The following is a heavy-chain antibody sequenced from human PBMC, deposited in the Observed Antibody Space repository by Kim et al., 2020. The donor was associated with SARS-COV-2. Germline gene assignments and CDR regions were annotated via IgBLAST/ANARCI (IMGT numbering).Heavy chain of an antibody. CDR3: TTVPIVVVTAPIYGMDV. CDR2: IKSKTDGGTT. V-gene: IGHV3-15*01. Sequence: GGSLRLSCAASGFTFSNAWMSWVRQAPGKGLEWVGRIKSKTDGGTTDYAAPVKGRFTISRDDSKNTLYLQMNSLKTEDTAVYYCTTVPIVVVTAPIYGMDVWGQWPTLPVSS. J-gene: IGHJ6*02. CDR1: GFTFSNAW. D-gene: IGHD2-21*02.